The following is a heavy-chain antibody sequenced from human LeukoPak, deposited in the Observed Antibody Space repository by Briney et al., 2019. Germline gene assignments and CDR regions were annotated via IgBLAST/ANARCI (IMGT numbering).Heavy chain of an antibody. CDR3: TTIEVGAEAIGY. V-gene: IGHV3-15*01. CDR2: IKSKTDGGTT. D-gene: IGHD1-26*01. CDR1: GFTFSDYY. Sequence: GGSLRLSCAASGFTFSDYYMSWVRQAPGKGLEWVGRIKSKTDGGTTDYAAPVKGRFTISRDDSKNTLYLQMNSLKTEDTAVYYCTTIEVGAEAIGYWGQGTLVTVSS. J-gene: IGHJ4*02.